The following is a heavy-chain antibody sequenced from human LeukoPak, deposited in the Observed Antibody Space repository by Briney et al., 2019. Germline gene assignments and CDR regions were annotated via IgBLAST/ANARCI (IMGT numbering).Heavy chain of an antibody. Sequence: ASVKVSCKASRYSLTGYYMHWVRQAPGQGVEWMGWINPNSGGTNYAQKFQGSLAMTRDTSISTAYIELSRLRSGDTAVYCCARAGGGLWFVELSPLRYWGQGTLVTVSS. CDR3: ARAGGGLWFVELSPLRY. V-gene: IGHV1-2*02. J-gene: IGHJ4*02. D-gene: IGHD3-10*01. CDR2: INPNSGGT. CDR1: RYSLTGYY.